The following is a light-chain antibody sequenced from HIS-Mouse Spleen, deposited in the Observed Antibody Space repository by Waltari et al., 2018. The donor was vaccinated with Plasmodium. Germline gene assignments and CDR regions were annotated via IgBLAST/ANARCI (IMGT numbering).Light chain of an antibody. CDR3: QAWDSSTVV. Sequence: SYELTQPPSVSVSPGQTASINCSGDKLGDKYACWYQQKPGQSPVLVIYQDSKRPSGIPERFAWSNSRNTATLTLSGTQAMDVADYYCQAWDSSTVVFGGGTKLTVL. CDR2: QDS. V-gene: IGLV3-1*01. J-gene: IGLJ2*01. CDR1: KLGDKY.